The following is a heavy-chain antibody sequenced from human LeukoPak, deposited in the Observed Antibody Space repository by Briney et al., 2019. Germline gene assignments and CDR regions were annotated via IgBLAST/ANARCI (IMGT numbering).Heavy chain of an antibody. CDR1: GGSISSSYSY. D-gene: IGHD4-11*01. CDR2: IYYSGST. V-gene: IGHV4-39*07. CDR3: ARVNYSKANDY. J-gene: IGHJ4*02. Sequence: SETLSLTCTVSGGSISSSYSYWGWIRQPPGKGLEWIGSIYYSGSTYYNPSLKSRVTISVDTSKNQFSLKLSSVTAADTAVYYCARVNYSKANDYWGQGTLVTVSS.